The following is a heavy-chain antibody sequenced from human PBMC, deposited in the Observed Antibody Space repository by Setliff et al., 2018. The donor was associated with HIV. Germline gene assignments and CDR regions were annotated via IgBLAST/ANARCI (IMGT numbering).Heavy chain of an antibody. D-gene: IGHD2-15*01. Sequence: PSDTLSLTCAVYGGSFNGYYWSWIRQPPGKGLEWIGEINHSGSTNYNPSLKSRVTMSVDKSKNQCSLRLSSVTAADAAVYYCARARRAGSGPKYFQHWGQGTLVTVSS. CDR3: ARARRAGSGPKYFQH. CDR2: INHSGST. J-gene: IGHJ1*01. V-gene: IGHV4-34*01. CDR1: GGSFNGYY.